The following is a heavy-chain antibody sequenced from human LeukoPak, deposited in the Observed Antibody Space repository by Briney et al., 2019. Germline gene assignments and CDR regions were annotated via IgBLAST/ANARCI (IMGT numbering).Heavy chain of an antibody. J-gene: IGHJ4*02. Sequence: SETLSLTCTVSGGSISGYYWNWIRQPAGKGLEWIGRIYSSGTTDDNPSLKSRVTISVDTSKNQFSLKLLSVTAADTAVYYCARAQDFSDSSGPNYLDFWGQGILVTVSS. D-gene: IGHD3-22*01. CDR3: ARAQDFSDSSGPNYLDF. CDR2: IYSSGTT. CDR1: GGSISGYY. V-gene: IGHV4-4*07.